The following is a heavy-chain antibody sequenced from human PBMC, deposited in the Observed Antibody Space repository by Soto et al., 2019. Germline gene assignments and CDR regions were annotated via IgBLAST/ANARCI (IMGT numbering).Heavy chain of an antibody. J-gene: IGHJ4*02. D-gene: IGHD1-26*01. CDR1: GYTFTSYG. CDR3: ARDLGGSYYAPVDY. Sequence: QVQLVQSGAEVKKPGASVKVSCKASGYTFTSYGISWVRQAPGQGLEWMGWISAYNGNTKYAQKFQGRVTMTTDTSTSTAYRELRRLESDDTAVYYCARDLGGSYYAPVDYWGQGTLVTVSS. V-gene: IGHV1-18*01. CDR2: ISAYNGNT.